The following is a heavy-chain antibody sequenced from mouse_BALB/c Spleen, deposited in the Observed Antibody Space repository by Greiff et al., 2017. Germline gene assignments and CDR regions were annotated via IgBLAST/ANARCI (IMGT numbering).Heavy chain of an antibody. V-gene: IGHV7-3*02. J-gene: IGHJ3*01. D-gene: IGHD2-10*02. Sequence: EVKLVESGGGLVQPGGSLRLSCATSGFTFTDYYMSWVRQPPGKALEWLGFIRNKANGYTTEYSASVKGRFTISRDNSQSILYLQMNTLSAEDSATYYCARGYGNYVAWFAYWGQGTLVTVSA. CDR1: GFTFTDYY. CDR2: IRNKANGYTT. CDR3: ARGYGNYVAWFAY.